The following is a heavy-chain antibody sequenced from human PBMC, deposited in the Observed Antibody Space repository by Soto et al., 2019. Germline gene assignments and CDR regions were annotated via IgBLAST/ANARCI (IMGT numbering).Heavy chain of an antibody. CDR2: ITSTSSTI. Sequence: EVQLVESGGALVQPGGSLRLSCAASGFTFSNYNMNWVRQAPGKGLEGVSYITSTSSTIYYADSVKGRFTISRDNAKNSVYLQMNSLRDEDTAVYYCARDRGGYGLFDYWGQGTLVTISS. V-gene: IGHV3-48*02. J-gene: IGHJ4*02. CDR3: ARDRGGYGLFDY. D-gene: IGHD5-12*01. CDR1: GFTFSNYN.